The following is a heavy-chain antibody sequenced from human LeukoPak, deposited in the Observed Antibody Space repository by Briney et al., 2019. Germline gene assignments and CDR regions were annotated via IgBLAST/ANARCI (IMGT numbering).Heavy chain of an antibody. Sequence: SETLSLTCTVSGGSISTYYWSWIRQTPGKGLEWIGYIYSSGSTNYNPSLKSRVTISVDTSKNQFSLKLSSVTAADTAVYYCARTYGDDAFDIWGQGTMVTVSS. CDR1: GGSISTYY. V-gene: IGHV4-59*01. CDR2: IYSSGST. D-gene: IGHD4-17*01. J-gene: IGHJ3*02. CDR3: ARTYGDDAFDI.